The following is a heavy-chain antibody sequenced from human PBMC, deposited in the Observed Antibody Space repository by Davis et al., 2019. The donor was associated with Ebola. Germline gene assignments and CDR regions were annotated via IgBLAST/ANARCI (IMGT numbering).Heavy chain of an antibody. CDR2: ISYDGSKK. D-gene: IGHD3-3*01. J-gene: IGHJ6*04. V-gene: IGHV3-30*18. CDR3: AKSGLSFGVVKYHYGMDV. CDR1: GFTFSTYA. Sequence: GESLKISCAASGFTFSTYAMYWVRQAPGKGLEWVTTISYDGSKKYYADSVRGRFTISRDNSKNTLYLQMNSLRAEDTAVYYCAKSGLSFGVVKYHYGMDVWGKGTTVTVSS.